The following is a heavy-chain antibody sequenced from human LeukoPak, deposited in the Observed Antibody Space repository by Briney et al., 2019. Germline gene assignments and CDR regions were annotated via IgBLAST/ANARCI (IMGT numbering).Heavy chain of an antibody. CDR1: GYTFTSYY. V-gene: IGHV1-2*04. J-gene: IGHJ3*02. D-gene: IGHD1-1*01. Sequence: ASETVSCTASGYTFTSYYMHGVRQAPGQGLEWMGWINPNSGGTNYAQKFRGWVTMTRDTSISTAYMELSRLRSDDTAVYYCARELEHDAFDIWGQGTMVTVSS. CDR2: INPNSGGT. CDR3: ARELEHDAFDI.